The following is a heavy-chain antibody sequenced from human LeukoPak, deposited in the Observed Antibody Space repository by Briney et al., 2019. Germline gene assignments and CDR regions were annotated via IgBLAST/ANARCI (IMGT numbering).Heavy chain of an antibody. CDR2: IYSGGST. D-gene: IGHD2-2*01. CDR3: ARGLQYQLLKALGYYYMDV. J-gene: IGHJ6*03. V-gene: IGHV3-53*04. CDR1: GFTVSSNY. Sequence: GGSLRLSCAASGFTVSSNYMSWVRQAPGKGLEWVSVIYSGGSTYYADSVKGRFTISRHNSKNTLYLQMNSLRAEDTAVYYCARGLQYQLLKALGYYYMDVWGEGTTVTVSS.